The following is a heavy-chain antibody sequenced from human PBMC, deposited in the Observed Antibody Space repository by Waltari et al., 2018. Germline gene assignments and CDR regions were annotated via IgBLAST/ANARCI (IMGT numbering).Heavy chain of an antibody. Sequence: QVQLVQSGAEVKKPGSSVKVSCKASGGTFSSYTISWVRQAPGQGLEWMGRIIPTLGIANYAQKFQGRVTITADKSTSTAYMELSSLRSEDTAVYYCARGTHYYDSSGYAVYYYGMDVWGQGTTVTVSS. D-gene: IGHD3-22*01. CDR2: IIPTLGIA. CDR1: GGTFSSYT. CDR3: ARGTHYYDSSGYAVYYYGMDV. J-gene: IGHJ6*02. V-gene: IGHV1-69*02.